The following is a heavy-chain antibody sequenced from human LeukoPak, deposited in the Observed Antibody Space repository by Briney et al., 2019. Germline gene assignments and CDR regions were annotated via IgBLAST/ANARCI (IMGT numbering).Heavy chain of an antibody. CDR3: ARLRYFDWFQYYFDY. CDR2: INHSGST. Sequence: PSGTLSLTCTVSGGSISSYYWSWIRQPPGKGLEWIGEINHSGSTNYNPSLKSRVTISVDTSKNQFSLKLSSVTAADTAVYYCARLRYFDWFQYYFDYWGQGTLVTVSS. D-gene: IGHD3-9*01. CDR1: GGSISSYY. V-gene: IGHV4-34*01. J-gene: IGHJ4*02.